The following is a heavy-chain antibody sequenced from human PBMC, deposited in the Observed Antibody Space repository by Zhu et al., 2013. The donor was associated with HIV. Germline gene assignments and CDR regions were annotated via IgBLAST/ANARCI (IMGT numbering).Heavy chain of an antibody. CDR1: GYTFTGYF. CDR3: ARTYYYDSTGQYSMIGRHNWFDP. J-gene: IGHJ5*02. CDR2: INPNSGDA. V-gene: IGHV1-2*02. D-gene: IGHD3-22*01. Sequence: QVHLVQSGAEVRKPGASVKVSCKASGYTFTGYFVHWLRQAPGQGLEWMGWINPNSGDANYAQKFQGRVTMTRDTSISTAFMEVRTLRSDDTAVYYCARTYYYDSTGQYSMIGRHNWFDPWAREPWSPSPQ.